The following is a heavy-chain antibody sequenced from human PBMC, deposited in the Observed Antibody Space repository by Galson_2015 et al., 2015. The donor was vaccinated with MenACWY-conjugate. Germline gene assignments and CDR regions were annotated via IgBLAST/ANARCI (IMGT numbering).Heavy chain of an antibody. D-gene: IGHD6-13*01. V-gene: IGHV1-46*01. J-gene: IGHJ4*02. Sequence: QRLEWMGWINPSGGGTSYGQKFQGRVTMTRDTSTSTVYMEQSSLRSEDTAVYYCTRVATAGLDYWGQGTLVTVSS. CDR2: INPSGGGT. CDR3: TRVATAGLDY.